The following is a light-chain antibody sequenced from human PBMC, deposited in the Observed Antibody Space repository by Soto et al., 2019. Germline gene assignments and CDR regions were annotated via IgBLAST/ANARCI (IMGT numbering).Light chain of an antibody. CDR2: GAS. V-gene: IGKV3-15*01. CDR3: QQYKNWRT. J-gene: IGKJ1*01. CDR1: QSVSSN. Sequence: EIVMTQSPATLSVSPGERATLSCRASQSVSSNLAWYQQKPGQAPRLLIYGASTRATGIPARFSGSGSGTGFTLTISSLQSEDLAVYDCQQYKNWRTFGQGTKVEIK.